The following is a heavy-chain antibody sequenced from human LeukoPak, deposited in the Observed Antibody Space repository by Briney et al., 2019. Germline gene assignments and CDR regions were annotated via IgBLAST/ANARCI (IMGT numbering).Heavy chain of an antibody. J-gene: IGHJ3*02. Sequence: GGSLRLSCAASGFTFSRYWMSWVRQAPGKGLEWVAVISNDERNKYCADSVKGRFSISRDSSKNTLYLQMNSLKTEDTAVYYCTTVARLEQWPEAAFDIWGQGTMVTVSS. CDR2: ISNDERNK. D-gene: IGHD6-19*01. CDR1: GFTFSRYW. CDR3: TTVARLEQWPEAAFDI. V-gene: IGHV3-30*03.